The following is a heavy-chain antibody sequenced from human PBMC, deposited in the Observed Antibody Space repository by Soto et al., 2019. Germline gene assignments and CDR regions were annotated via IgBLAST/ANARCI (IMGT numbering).Heavy chain of an antibody. Sequence: ASVKVSCKASGYTFTSYGISWVRQAPGQGLEWLGWISAYDGNTNYAQILQGRVSMTTDTSTSTAYMELRSLRSDDTAVYYCARATDHGSGSYNWFDPWGQGTLVTVSS. CDR1: GYTFTSYG. V-gene: IGHV1-18*01. D-gene: IGHD3-10*01. CDR2: ISAYDGNT. CDR3: ARATDHGSGSYNWFDP. J-gene: IGHJ5*02.